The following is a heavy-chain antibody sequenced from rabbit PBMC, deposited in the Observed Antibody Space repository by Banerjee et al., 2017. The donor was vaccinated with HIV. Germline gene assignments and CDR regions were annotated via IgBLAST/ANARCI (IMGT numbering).Heavy chain of an antibody. CDR2: IDPVFGST. CDR1: GFDFSSYG. V-gene: IGHV1S47*01. CDR3: VRNAGYAGYGYKNL. D-gene: IGHD7-1*01. J-gene: IGHJ4*01. Sequence: QEQLVESGGGLVQPGGSLKLSCKASGFDFSSYGVSWVRQAPGKGLEWIGYIDPVFGSTYYASWVNGRFTISSHNAQNTLYLQLNSLTAADTATYFCVRNAGYAGYGYKNLWGPGTLRHRL.